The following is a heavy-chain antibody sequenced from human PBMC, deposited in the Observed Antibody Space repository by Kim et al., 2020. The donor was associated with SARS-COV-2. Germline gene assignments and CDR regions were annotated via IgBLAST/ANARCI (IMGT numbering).Heavy chain of an antibody. J-gene: IGHJ4*02. CDR1: GGSFSGYY. Sequence: SETLSLTCAVYGGSFSGYYWSWIRQPPGKGLEWIGEINHSGSTNYNPSLKSRVTISVDTSKNQFSLKLSSVTAADTAVYYCAGMYMMVRVGAFDDWGQGT. CDR2: INHSGST. V-gene: IGHV4-34*01. CDR3: AGMYMMVRVGAFDD. D-gene: IGHD3-10*01.